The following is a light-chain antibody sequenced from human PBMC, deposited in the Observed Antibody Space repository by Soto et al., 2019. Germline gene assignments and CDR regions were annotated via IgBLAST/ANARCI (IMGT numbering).Light chain of an antibody. V-gene: IGLV2-14*03. CDR1: SSDVGAYDF. Sequence: QSVLTQPASVSGSPGQSIAISCTGTSSDVGAYDFVSWYQQHPDKAPKLLIYEVSNRPSGVSDRFSGSKSVNTATLTISGLQAEDEADYYCSSHTTSNTRVFGTGTQLTVL. J-gene: IGLJ1*01. CDR2: EVS. CDR3: SSHTTSNTRV.